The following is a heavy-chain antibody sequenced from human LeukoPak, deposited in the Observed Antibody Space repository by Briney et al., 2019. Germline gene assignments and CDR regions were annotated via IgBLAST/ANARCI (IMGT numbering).Heavy chain of an antibody. V-gene: IGHV4-4*07. CDR1: GGSISSYY. CDR3: AREQDDSSGYYYFDGYYLDY. D-gene: IGHD3-22*01. CDR2: IYTSGST. Sequence: PSETLSLTCTVSGGSISSYYWSWIRQPAGKGLEWIGRIYTSGSTNYNPSLKSRVTMSVDTSKNQFSLKLSSVTAADTAVYYCAREQDDSSGYYYFDGYYLDYWGQGTLVTVSS. J-gene: IGHJ4*02.